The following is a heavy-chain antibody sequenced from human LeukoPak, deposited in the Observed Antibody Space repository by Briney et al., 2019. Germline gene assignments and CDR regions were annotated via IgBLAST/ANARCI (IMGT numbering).Heavy chain of an antibody. Sequence: GGSLRLSCAASGFTFSNAWMSWVRQAPGKGLEWVGRIKSKTDGGTTDYAAPVKGRFTISRDDSKNTLYLQMNSLKTEDTAVYYCTTERGEYSSGWLYWGQGTLVTVSS. D-gene: IGHD6-19*01. CDR1: GFTFSNAW. CDR3: TTERGEYSSGWLY. V-gene: IGHV3-15*01. CDR2: IKSKTDGGTT. J-gene: IGHJ4*02.